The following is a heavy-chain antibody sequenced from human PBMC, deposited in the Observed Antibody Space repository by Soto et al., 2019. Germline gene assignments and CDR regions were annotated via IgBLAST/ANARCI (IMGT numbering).Heavy chain of an antibody. J-gene: IGHJ4*02. Sequence: EVQVLESGGGLVQPWGSLRLSCAASGFTFSDYSMNWVRQAPGKGLEWVSSISGSGGSTKYADSVKGRFTLSRDNSKNTLYLRMNSLRAEDTAVYYCAKSRGGWQTYYFDCWGQGTLVTVSS. V-gene: IGHV3-23*01. D-gene: IGHD6-19*01. CDR1: GFTFSDYS. CDR3: AKSRGGWQTYYFDC. CDR2: ISGSGGST.